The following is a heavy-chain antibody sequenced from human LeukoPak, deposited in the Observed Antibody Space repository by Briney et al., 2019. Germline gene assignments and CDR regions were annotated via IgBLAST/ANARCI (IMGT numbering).Heavy chain of an antibody. D-gene: IGHD2-2*01. Sequence: SETLSLTCTVSGGSISSGDYYWSWIRQPPGKGLEWIGYIYYSGSTYYNPSLKSRVTISVDTSKNQFSLKLSSVTAADTAVYYCARKDIVVEENYYYMDVWGKGTTVTVSS. CDR2: IYYSGST. J-gene: IGHJ6*03. CDR3: ARKDIVVEENYYYMDV. CDR1: GGSISSGDYY. V-gene: IGHV4-30-4*08.